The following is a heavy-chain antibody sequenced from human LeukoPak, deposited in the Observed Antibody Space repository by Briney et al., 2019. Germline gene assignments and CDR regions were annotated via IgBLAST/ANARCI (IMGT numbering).Heavy chain of an antibody. D-gene: IGHD3-3*01. CDR3: ARVGDFWSGYYIPIDF. CDR1: GGSISSSSYY. V-gene: IGHV4-39*01. J-gene: IGHJ4*02. CDR2: IYYSGST. Sequence: SETLSLTCTVSGGSISSSSYYWGWIRQPPGKGLEWIGSIYYSGSTYYNPSLKSRVTISVDTSTNQFSLKLSSVTAADTAVYYCARVGDFWSGYYIPIDFWGQGTLVTVSS.